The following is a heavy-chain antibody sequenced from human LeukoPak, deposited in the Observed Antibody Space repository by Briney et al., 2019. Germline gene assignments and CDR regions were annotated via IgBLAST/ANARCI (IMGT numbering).Heavy chain of an antibody. Sequence: SVKGRFTISRDNAKNSLYLQMNSLRVEDTAVYYCARELNAFDIWGQGTMVTVSS. V-gene: IGHV3-48*01. CDR3: ARELNAFDI. J-gene: IGHJ3*02.